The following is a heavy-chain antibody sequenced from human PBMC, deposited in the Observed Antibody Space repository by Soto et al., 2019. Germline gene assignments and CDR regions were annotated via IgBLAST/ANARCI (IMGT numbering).Heavy chain of an antibody. CDR1: GYSFTSYS. CDR3: ARQGAAAGQLYYYYYGMDV. D-gene: IGHD6-13*01. V-gene: IGHV5-51*01. Sequence: PGESLKISCKGSGYSFTSYSIGWVRQMPGKGLEWMGIIYPGDSDTRYSPSFQGQVTISADKSISTAYLQWSSLKASDTAMYYCARQGAAAGQLYYYYYGMDVWGQGTTVTVS. CDR2: IYPGDSDT. J-gene: IGHJ6*02.